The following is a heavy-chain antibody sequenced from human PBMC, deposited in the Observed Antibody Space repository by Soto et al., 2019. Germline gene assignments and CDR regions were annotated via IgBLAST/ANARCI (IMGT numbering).Heavy chain of an antibody. CDR3: AREFYGGYTYGPGDY. CDR2: IHGDGGKI. J-gene: IGHJ4*02. CDR1: GFMFSAYW. Sequence: EVQLVESGGGLVQPGGSLRLSCAASGFMFSAYWMSWVRQAPGKGLEGVANIHGDGGKIYYVDSVKGRFTISRDNAKRSLYLQMNSLRAEDTAVYYCAREFYGGYTYGPGDYWGQGALVAVSS. D-gene: IGHD5-18*01. V-gene: IGHV3-7*01.